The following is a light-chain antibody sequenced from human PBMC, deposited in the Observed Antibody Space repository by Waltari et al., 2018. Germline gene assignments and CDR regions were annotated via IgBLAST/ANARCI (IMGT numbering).Light chain of an antibody. J-gene: IGLJ3*02. CDR2: EAR. CDR3: CLYVGGGIRV. V-gene: IGLV2-23*01. CDR1: STYVGNYNL. Sequence: QSAQTQPAAVSGSPGQSITISCTGTSTYVGNYNLVSWYQQHPGKAPKVIIYEARKRPSGVSSRFSGSTSGNTASLTISGIQAEDEADYYCCLYVGGGIRVFGGGTKLTVL.